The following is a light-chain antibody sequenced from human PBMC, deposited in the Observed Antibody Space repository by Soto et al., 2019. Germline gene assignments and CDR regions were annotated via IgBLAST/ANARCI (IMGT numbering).Light chain of an antibody. CDR1: QSVSSNY. Sequence: EIVLTQSPGTLSLSPGERATLSCRASQSVSSNYLAWYQQKPGQAPRLLIYGASSRATGIPDRFSGSGSGTEFTLTINSLQSEDFVVYYCQQYNNWPRTFGQGTKVDIK. CDR2: GAS. J-gene: IGKJ1*01. CDR3: QQYNNWPRT. V-gene: IGKV3-20*01.